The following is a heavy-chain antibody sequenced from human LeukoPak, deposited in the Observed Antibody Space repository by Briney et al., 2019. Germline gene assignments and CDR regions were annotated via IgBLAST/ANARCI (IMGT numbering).Heavy chain of an antibody. D-gene: IGHD3-9*01. Sequence: ASVKVSCKASGYTFTSYGISWVRQAPGQGLEWMGWISAYNGNTNYAQKLQGRVTMTTDTSTSTAYMELRSLRSDDTAVYYCARAGVLRYFDWSTPNNWFDPWSQGTLVTVSS. CDR2: ISAYNGNT. J-gene: IGHJ5*02. V-gene: IGHV1-18*01. CDR3: ARAGVLRYFDWSTPNNWFDP. CDR1: GYTFTSYG.